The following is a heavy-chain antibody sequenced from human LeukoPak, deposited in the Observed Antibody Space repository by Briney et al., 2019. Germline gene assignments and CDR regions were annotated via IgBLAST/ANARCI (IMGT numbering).Heavy chain of an antibody. Sequence: ASVKVSCKASGYTFTDYYIHWVRQAPGQGLEWMGWIKPNSGGTKYAQKFQGRVTLTRDTSISSAHMELGSLRSDDTAVYYCARGSPSRERQPFHFWGQGTMVTVSS. J-gene: IGHJ3*01. CDR1: GYTFTDYY. CDR2: IKPNSGGT. D-gene: IGHD5-18*01. CDR3: ARGSPSRERQPFHF. V-gene: IGHV1-2*02.